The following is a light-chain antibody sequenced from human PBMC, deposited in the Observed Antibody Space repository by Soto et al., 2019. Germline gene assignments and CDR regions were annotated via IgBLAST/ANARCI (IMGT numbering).Light chain of an antibody. CDR3: GTWDSSLSAGVV. CDR1: SSNIGNNY. CDR2: DNN. J-gene: IGLJ2*01. Sequence: QSVLTQPPSVSAAPGQKVTISCSGSSSNIGNNYVSWYQQLPGTAPKLLIYDNNKRPSGIPDRFSGSKSGTSATLRITGLQTGDEADYYCGTWDSSLSAGVVFGGGTKLTVL. V-gene: IGLV1-51*01.